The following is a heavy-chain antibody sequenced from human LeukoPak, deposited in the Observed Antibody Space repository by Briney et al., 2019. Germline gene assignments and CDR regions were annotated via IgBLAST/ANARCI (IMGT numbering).Heavy chain of an antibody. V-gene: IGHV3-23*01. D-gene: IGHD3-10*01. J-gene: IGHJ3*02. CDR2: ISGSGGST. Sequence: GGSLRLSCAASGFTFSRYGMTCVRQAPGKGLEWVSAISGSGGSTYYADSVKGRSTISRDNSKNTLYLQMNSLRAEDTAVYYWAKFGLAGTGRYHDAFDIWGQGTMVTVSS. CDR1: GFTFSRYG. CDR3: AKFGLAGTGRYHDAFDI.